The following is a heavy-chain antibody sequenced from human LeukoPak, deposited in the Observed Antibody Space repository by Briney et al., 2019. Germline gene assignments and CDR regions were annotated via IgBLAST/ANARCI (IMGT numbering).Heavy chain of an antibody. CDR1: GYTFTGYY. V-gene: IGHV1-2*02. Sequence: ASVKVSCKASGYTFTGYYMHWVRQAPGQGLEWMGWINPNSGGTNYAQKFQGRVTTTRDTSISTAYMELSRLRSDDTAVYYCAVDKQRTLTFDYWGQGTLVTVSS. J-gene: IGHJ4*02. CDR2: INPNSGGT. D-gene: IGHD4-17*01. CDR3: AVDKQRTLTFDY.